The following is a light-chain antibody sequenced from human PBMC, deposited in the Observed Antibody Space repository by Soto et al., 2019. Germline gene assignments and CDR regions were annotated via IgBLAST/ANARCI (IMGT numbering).Light chain of an antibody. V-gene: IGLV1-40*01. CDR3: HSYDSSLSGSYV. Sequence: QSALTQPHSVSGAPGQRVTISSTGSSSNIGAGYDVHWYQQLPGTAPKLLIYGNSNRPSGVPDRFSGSKSGTSASLAITGLQAEDEADYYCHSYDSSLSGSYVFGTGTKLTVL. J-gene: IGLJ1*01. CDR1: SSNIGAGYD. CDR2: GNS.